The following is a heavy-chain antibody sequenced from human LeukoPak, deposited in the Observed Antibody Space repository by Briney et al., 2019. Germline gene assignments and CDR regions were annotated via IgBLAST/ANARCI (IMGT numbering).Heavy chain of an antibody. CDR2: INHSGST. CDR1: GGSFSGYY. CDR3: AREANIAAAIVWFDP. J-gene: IGHJ5*02. Sequence: SETLSLTCAVYGGSFSGYYWNWIRQPPGKGLEWIGEINHSGSTNYNPSLKSRVTISIGTSKNQFSLKLSSVTAADTAVYYCAREANIAAAIVWFDPWGQGTLVTVSS. V-gene: IGHV4-34*01. D-gene: IGHD6-13*01.